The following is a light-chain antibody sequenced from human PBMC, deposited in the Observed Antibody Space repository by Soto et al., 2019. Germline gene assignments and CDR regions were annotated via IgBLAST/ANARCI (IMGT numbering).Light chain of an antibody. CDR1: QSVSSY. CDR2: DAS. Sequence: EIVLTQSPATLSLSPGERATLSCRASQSVSSYLAWYQQKPGQAPRLRIYDASNSATGIPARFSGSGSGTDFTLTISSLEPEDFAVYYCQQRSNWPPITFGQGTRLEIK. V-gene: IGKV3-11*01. CDR3: QQRSNWPPIT. J-gene: IGKJ5*01.